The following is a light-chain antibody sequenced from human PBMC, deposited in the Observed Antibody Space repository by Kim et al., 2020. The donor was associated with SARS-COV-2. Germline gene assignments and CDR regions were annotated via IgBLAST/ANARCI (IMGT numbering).Light chain of an antibody. Sequence: QSVTISCTGTSSDVGGYTYVAWYQQHPGKAPKLMIYDVSKRPSGVPDLFSGSKSGNTASLTISGLQAEDEADYYCCSYAGSYLVVFGGGTQLTVL. CDR3: CSYAGSYLVV. CDR1: SSDVGGYTY. V-gene: IGLV2-11*01. J-gene: IGLJ2*01. CDR2: DVS.